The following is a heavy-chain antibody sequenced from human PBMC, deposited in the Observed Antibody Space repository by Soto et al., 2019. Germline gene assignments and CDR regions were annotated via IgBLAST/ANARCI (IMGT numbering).Heavy chain of an antibody. J-gene: IGHJ4*02. CDR3: ARHYTIFGVVIPYYFDY. Sequence: PSETLSLTCAVYGGSFSGHYWSWIRQPPGKGLERIGYIYYSGSTNYNPSLKSRVTISVDTSKNQFSLKLSSVTAADTAVYYCARHYTIFGVVIPYYFDYWGQGTLVTVSS. D-gene: IGHD3-3*01. V-gene: IGHV4-59*08. CDR1: GGSFSGHY. CDR2: IYYSGST.